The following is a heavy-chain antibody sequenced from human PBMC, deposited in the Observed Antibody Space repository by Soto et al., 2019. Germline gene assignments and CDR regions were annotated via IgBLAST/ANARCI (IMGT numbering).Heavy chain of an antibody. J-gene: IGHJ4*02. CDR2: INPNSGGT. D-gene: IGHD5-18*01. CDR3: ARDSSGYSYGFFDY. Sequence: ASVKVSCKASGYTFTGYYMHWVRQAPGQGLEWMGWINPNSGGTNYAQKFQGWVTMTRDTSISTAYMELSRLRSDDTAVYYCARDSSGYSYGFFDYWGQGTLVTVSS. V-gene: IGHV1-2*04. CDR1: GYTFTGYY.